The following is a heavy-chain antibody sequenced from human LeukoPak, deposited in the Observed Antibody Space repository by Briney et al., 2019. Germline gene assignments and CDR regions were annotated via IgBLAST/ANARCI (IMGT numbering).Heavy chain of an antibody. CDR3: AIGPGSGYYYGY. V-gene: IGHV3-33*03. Sequence: GGSLRLSCAASGFTFSSNGMHWVRQAPGKGLEWVAIVWYDGSKTYYADSVKGRFTISRDNAKNSLYLQMNSLRAEDTAVYYCAIGPGSGYYYGYWGQGTLVTVSS. J-gene: IGHJ4*02. CDR1: GFTFSSNG. CDR2: VWYDGSKT. D-gene: IGHD3-22*01.